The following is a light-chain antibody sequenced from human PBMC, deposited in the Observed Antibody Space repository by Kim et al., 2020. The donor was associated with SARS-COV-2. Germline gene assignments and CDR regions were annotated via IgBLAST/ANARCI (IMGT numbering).Light chain of an antibody. J-gene: IGKJ2*01. V-gene: IGKV3-15*01. CDR2: GAS. CDR1: QSVSSN. CDR3: QQYNNWPYT. Sequence: EIVMTQSPATLSVSPGERATLSCRASQSVSSNLAWYQQNPGQAPRLLIYGASTRATGIPARFSGSGSGTEFTLTISSLQSEDFAVYYCQQYNNWPYTLGRENDLDI.